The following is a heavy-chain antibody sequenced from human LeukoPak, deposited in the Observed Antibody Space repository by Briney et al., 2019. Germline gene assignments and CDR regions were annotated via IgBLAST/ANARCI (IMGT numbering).Heavy chain of an antibody. CDR2: IHYSGTT. Sequence: SETLSLTCTVSGGSISSYYWSWIRQPPGQGLEWIGYIHYSGTTNYNPSLKSRVSISIDTSKSQFSLKLTSATAADTAIYYCATGRSIRYFDYWGQGTLLSVSS. V-gene: IGHV4-59*08. CDR3: ATGRSIRYFDY. D-gene: IGHD3-9*01. CDR1: GGSISSYY. J-gene: IGHJ4*02.